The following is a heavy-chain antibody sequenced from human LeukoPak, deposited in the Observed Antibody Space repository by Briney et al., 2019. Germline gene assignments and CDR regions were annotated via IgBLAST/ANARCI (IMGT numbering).Heavy chain of an antibody. CDR2: INLSGST. CDR1: GGSFSSYY. Sequence: SETLSLTCAVYGGSFSSYYWSWIRQPPGKGLEWIGEINLSGSTNYNPSLKSRVTISVDTSKNQFSLKLTSVTAADTAVYYCARREYSSGWYWRILFYFDYWGQGTLVTVSS. J-gene: IGHJ4*02. V-gene: IGHV4-34*01. CDR3: ARREYSSGWYWRILFYFDY. D-gene: IGHD6-19*01.